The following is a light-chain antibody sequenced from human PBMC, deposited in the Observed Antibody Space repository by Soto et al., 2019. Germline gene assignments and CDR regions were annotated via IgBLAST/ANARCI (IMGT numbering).Light chain of an antibody. CDR3: QSYDSSLSGVI. Sequence: QSVLTQPPSVPGAPGQRVTISCTGSSSNIGAGYGVHWYIQLPGTAHKLLVYGDSNRPSGVPDRFSGSKSDTSASLAITGLQAEDEADYYCQSYDSSLSGVIFGGGTKLTV. V-gene: IGLV1-40*01. J-gene: IGLJ2*01. CDR2: GDS. CDR1: SSNIGAGYG.